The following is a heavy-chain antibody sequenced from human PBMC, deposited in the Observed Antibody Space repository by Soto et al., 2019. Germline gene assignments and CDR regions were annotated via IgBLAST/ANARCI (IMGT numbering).Heavy chain of an antibody. V-gene: IGHV4-39*01. Sequence: PSETLSLTCTVSGGSISSSSYYWGWIRQPPGKGPEWIGYIYYSGSPYYNPSLKSRVTISVDTTKNQVSLKLSSVTAADTAVHYCAVPAASVAGASGSYYYYGMDVWGKGTTGTVCS. D-gene: IGHD6-19*01. CDR1: GGSISSSSYY. J-gene: IGHJ6*04. CDR2: IYYSGSP. CDR3: AVPAASVAGASGSYYYYGMDV.